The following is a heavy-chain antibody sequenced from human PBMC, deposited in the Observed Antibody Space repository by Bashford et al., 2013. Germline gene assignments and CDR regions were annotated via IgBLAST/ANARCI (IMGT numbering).Heavy chain of an antibody. CDR3: ATPVVPAAYPHRTYYYYYGMDV. CDR2: MNPNSGNT. V-gene: IGHV1-8*02. J-gene: IGHJ6*02. D-gene: IGHD2-2*01. CDR1: GYTFTSYY. Sequence: ASVKVSCKASGYTFTSYYMHWVRQAPGQGLEWMGWMNPNSGNTGYAQKFQGRVTMTRNTSISTAYMELSSLRSEDTAVYYCATPVVPAAYPHRTYYYYYGMDVVGPRDHGHRLL.